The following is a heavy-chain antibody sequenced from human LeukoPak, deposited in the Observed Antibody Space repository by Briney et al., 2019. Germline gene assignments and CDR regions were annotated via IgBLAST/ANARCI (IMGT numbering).Heavy chain of an antibody. Sequence: SETLSLTCTVSGGSISSGGYYWSWIRQHPGKGLECIGYIYYSGSTYYNPSLKSRVTISVDTSKNQFSLKLSSVTAADTAVYFCARDQEHCSGTSCYPYWYDSWGQGTLVTVSS. D-gene: IGHD2-2*01. CDR3: ARDQEHCSGTSCYPYWYDS. CDR2: IYYSGST. V-gene: IGHV4-31*03. J-gene: IGHJ5*01. CDR1: GGSISSGGYY.